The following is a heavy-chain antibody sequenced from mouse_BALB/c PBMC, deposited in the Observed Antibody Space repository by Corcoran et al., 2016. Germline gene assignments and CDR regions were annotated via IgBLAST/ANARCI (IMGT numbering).Heavy chain of an antibody. J-gene: IGHJ2*01. CDR2: ISYDGSN. Sequence: DVQLQESGPGLVKPSQSLSLTCSVTGYSITSCYYWNWIRQFPGNKLEWMGYISYDGSNNYNPSLKNRISITRDTSKNQLFLKLNSVTTEDTATYYCARDYYGSSYFDYWGQGTTLTVSS. V-gene: IGHV3-6*02. CDR1: GYSITSCYY. D-gene: IGHD1-1*01. CDR3: ARDYYGSSYFDY.